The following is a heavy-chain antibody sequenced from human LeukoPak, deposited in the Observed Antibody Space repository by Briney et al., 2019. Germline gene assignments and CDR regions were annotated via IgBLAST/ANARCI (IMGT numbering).Heavy chain of an antibody. CDR3: AREGSCSTTSCYKDY. J-gene: IGHJ4*02. V-gene: IGHV4-31*03. CDR1: GDSISSGDYY. D-gene: IGHD2-2*02. Sequence: SQTLSLTYTVSGDSISSGDYYWSWIRQHPGKGLEWIGYIYYSGSTYYNPSLKSRVTISVDTSKNQFSLKLSSVTAADTAVYYCAREGSCSTTSCYKDYWGQGTLVTVSS. CDR2: IYYSGST.